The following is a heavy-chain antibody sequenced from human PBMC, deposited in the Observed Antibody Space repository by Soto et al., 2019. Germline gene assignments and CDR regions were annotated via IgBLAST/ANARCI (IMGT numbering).Heavy chain of an antibody. CDR2: ISSSSSTI. Sequence: EVQLVESGGGLVQPGGSLRLSCAASGFTFSSYSMNWVRQAPGKGLEWVSYISSSSSTIYYAESVKGRFTISRDNAKNSLYLQMNSLRAEDTAVYYCAREVWSGYDPSRFDPWGQGTLVTVSS. V-gene: IGHV3-48*01. CDR3: AREVWSGYDPSRFDP. D-gene: IGHD5-12*01. CDR1: GFTFSSYS. J-gene: IGHJ5*02.